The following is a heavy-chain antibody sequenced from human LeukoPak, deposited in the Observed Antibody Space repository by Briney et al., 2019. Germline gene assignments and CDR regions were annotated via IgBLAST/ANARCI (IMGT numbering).Heavy chain of an antibody. CDR3: ARGPVSGRSKGWFDP. J-gene: IGHJ5*02. D-gene: IGHD1-26*01. CDR2: MNPNSGNT. CDR1: GYTFTSYD. V-gene: IGHV1-8*01. Sequence: GASVKVSCKASGYTFTSYDINRVRQATGQGLEWMGWMNPNSGNTGYAQKVQGRVTMTRNTSISTAYMELSSLRSEGTAVYYCARGPVSGRSKGWFDPWGQGTLVTVSS.